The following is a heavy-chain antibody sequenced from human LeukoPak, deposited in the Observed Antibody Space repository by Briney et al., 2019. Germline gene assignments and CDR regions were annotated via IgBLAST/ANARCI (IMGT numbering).Heavy chain of an antibody. CDR1: GFTFSSYA. V-gene: IGHV3-23*01. D-gene: IGHD2-8*01. J-gene: IGHJ6*03. Sequence: PGGSLRLSCAASGFTFSSYAMNWVRQAPGRGLEWVSGFSGSGGTTYYADSVKGRFTISRDNSKNTRYLQMNSLRAEDTAVYYCANGNRCTSPNCLGYYYFYMDVWGKGTTVTVSS. CDR3: ANGNRCTSPNCLGYYYFYMDV. CDR2: FSGSGGTT.